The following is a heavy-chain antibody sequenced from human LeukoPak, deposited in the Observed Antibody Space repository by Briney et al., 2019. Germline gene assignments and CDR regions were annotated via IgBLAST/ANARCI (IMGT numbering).Heavy chain of an antibody. J-gene: IGHJ4*02. CDR2: IALDINER. V-gene: IGHV3-7*01. D-gene: IGHD5/OR15-5a*01. Sequence: GGSLRLSCVVSGFIFSRYRMTWVRQAPGKGLEWVATIALDINERYYVDSVEGRFTISRDNAKDSVYLQMNSLRAEDTAVYYCARSESTMTTWSMDYWGQGTLVAVSS. CDR3: ARSESTMTTWSMDY. CDR1: GFIFSRYR.